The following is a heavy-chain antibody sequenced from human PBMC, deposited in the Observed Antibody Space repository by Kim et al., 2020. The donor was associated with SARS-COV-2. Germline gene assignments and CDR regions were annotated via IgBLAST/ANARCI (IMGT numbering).Heavy chain of an antibody. Sequence: GGSLRLSCAASGFTFSSYAMNWVRQAPGKGLEWVAVISYDGSNKYYADSVKGRFTISRDNSKNTLYLQMNSLRAEDTAVYYCARQYYDFCSGYYGPWYYFDYWGQGTLVTVSS. D-gene: IGHD3-3*01. V-gene: IGHV3-30-3*01. CDR3: ARQYYDFCSGYYGPWYYFDY. CDR1: GFTFSSYA. CDR2: ISYDGSNK. J-gene: IGHJ4*02.